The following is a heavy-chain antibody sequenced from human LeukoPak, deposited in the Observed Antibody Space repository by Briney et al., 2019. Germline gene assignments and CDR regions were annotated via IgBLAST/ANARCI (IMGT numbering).Heavy chain of an antibody. D-gene: IGHD3-22*01. CDR3: AKENGYYYDSSVLLGY. CDR1: GFTFSSYA. V-gene: IGHV3-23*01. CDR2: ISGSGGST. J-gene: IGHJ4*02. Sequence: GGSLRLSCAASGFTFSSYAMSWVRQAPGKGLEWASAISGSGGSTYYADSVKGRFTISRDNSKNTLYLQMNSLRAEDTAVYYCAKENGYYYDSSVLLGYWGQGTLVTVSS.